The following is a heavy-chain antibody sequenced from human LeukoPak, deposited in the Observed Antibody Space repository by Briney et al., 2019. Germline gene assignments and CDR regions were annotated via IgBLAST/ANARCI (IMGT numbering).Heavy chain of an antibody. J-gene: IGHJ5*02. D-gene: IGHD3-22*01. CDR1: GYTFTSYG. CDR2: ISAYNGNT. CDR3: VYYXSSGYNWFDP. V-gene: IGHV1-18*01. Sequence: ASVKVSCKASGYTFTSYGISWVRQAPGQGLEWMGWISAYNGNTNYAQKLQGRVTMTTDTSTSTAYMELRSLRSDDTAVYYGVYYXSSGYNWFDPWGQGTLVTVSS.